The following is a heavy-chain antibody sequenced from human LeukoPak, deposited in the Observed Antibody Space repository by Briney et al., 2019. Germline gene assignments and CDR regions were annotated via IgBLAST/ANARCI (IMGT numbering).Heavy chain of an antibody. D-gene: IGHD6-6*01. V-gene: IGHV4-39*07. J-gene: IGHJ6*03. CDR1: GGSISSSSYY. CDR3: ARGRSSSFHYYYYYYMDV. CDR2: IYYSGST. Sequence: SETLSLTCTVSGGSISSSSYYWGWIRQPPGKGLEWIGSIYYSGSTYYNPSLKSRVTISVDTSKNQFSLKLSSVTAAVTAVYYCARGRSSSFHYYYYYYMDVWGKGTTVTVS.